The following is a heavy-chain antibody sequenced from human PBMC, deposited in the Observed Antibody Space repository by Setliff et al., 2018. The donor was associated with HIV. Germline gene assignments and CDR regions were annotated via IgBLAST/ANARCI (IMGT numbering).Heavy chain of an antibody. CDR1: GGPFSGYY. CDR2: INHSGST. CDR3: EAATVGEAGYYGIDV. J-gene: IGHJ6*02. Sequence: KTSETLSLTCAVYGGPFSGYYWSWIRQPPGKGLEWIGEINHSGSTNYNPSLASRVTMSLDTSKNQFSLKLNSVTAADTAVYYCEAATVGEAGYYGIDVWGPGTTVTVSS. V-gene: IGHV4-34*01. D-gene: IGHD1-26*01.